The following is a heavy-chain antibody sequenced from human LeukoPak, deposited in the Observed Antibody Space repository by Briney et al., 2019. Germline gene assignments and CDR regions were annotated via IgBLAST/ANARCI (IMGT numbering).Heavy chain of an antibody. CDR3: ARHSSSWYGREYYFDY. D-gene: IGHD6-13*01. Sequence: ASVKVSCKASGYTFTSYDINGVRQATGQGLEWMGWMNPNSGNTGYAQKFQGRVTMTRNTSISTAYMELSSLRSEDTAVYYCARHSSSWYGREYYFDYWGQGTLVTVSS. V-gene: IGHV1-8*01. J-gene: IGHJ4*02. CDR2: MNPNSGNT. CDR1: GYTFTSYD.